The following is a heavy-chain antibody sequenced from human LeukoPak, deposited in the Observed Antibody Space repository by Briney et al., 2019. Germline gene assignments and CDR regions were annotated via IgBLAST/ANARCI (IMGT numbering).Heavy chain of an antibody. CDR3: ARGGIPVTGIDEVDY. Sequence: PGGSLRLSCAASGFPFSRYDMHWVRQATGKGLEWVSDFGIGGDTYYPGSVEGRFTISRENAKNSLYLQMNSLRAGYTAVYYCARGGIPVTGIDEVDYWGQGTLVTVSS. D-gene: IGHD2-21*02. V-gene: IGHV3-13*01. CDR1: GFPFSRYD. J-gene: IGHJ4*02. CDR2: FGIGGDT.